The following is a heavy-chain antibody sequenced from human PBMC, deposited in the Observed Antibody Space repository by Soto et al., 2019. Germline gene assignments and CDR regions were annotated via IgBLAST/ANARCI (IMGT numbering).Heavy chain of an antibody. Sequence: GGSLRLSCAASGFTFSSYVMHWVRQAPGKGLEWVAHISYDGNNKYYADPVKGRFTISRDNFRNTLYLQMSSLRVDDTAVYYCVIYGPHIKHLGYGDYWGQGNLVTVSS. CDR2: ISYDGNNK. D-gene: IGHD2-15*01. V-gene: IGHV3-30-3*01. CDR3: VIYGPHIKHLGYGDY. CDR1: GFTFSSYV. J-gene: IGHJ4*02.